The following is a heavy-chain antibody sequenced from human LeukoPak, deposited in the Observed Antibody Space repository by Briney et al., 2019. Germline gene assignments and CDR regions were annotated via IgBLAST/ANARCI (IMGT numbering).Heavy chain of an antibody. J-gene: IGHJ6*02. CDR3: ARDYGGNSYYYGMDV. D-gene: IGHD4-23*01. V-gene: IGHV1-46*01. CDR1: GYTFTNYY. Sequence: ASVKVSCKASGYTFTNYYMHWVRQAPGQGLEWMGIINPSGGSTSYVKKFQGRVTMTRDTPTSTVYMELSSLRSEDTAVYYCARDYGGNSYYYGMDVWGQGTTVTVSS. CDR2: INPSGGST.